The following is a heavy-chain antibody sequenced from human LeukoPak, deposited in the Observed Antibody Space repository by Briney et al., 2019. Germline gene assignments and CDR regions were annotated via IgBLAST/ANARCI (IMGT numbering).Heavy chain of an antibody. V-gene: IGHV3-21*01. J-gene: IGHJ3*02. Sequence: GGSLRLSCAASGLTFSTYTMNWVRQAPGKGLEWVSSISSSSSYLYYADSVKGRFTISRANAKNSLYLQMNSLRAEDTAVYYCARPGADSSGYYYGAFDIWGQGTMVTVSS. CDR3: ARPGADSSGYYYGAFDI. CDR2: ISSSSSYL. CDR1: GLTFSTYT. D-gene: IGHD3-22*01.